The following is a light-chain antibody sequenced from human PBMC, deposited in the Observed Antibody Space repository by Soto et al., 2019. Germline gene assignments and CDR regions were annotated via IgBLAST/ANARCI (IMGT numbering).Light chain of an antibody. CDR1: QGISTI. V-gene: IGKV1-9*01. Sequence: DMQLTQSPSFLSASLVDSVTITCRASQGISTILAWYQQHPGTDAKRLIYDASNLQSGVPSRFSGSGSGTEFTLTISSLQPEDFATYYCQQVNNYPLTFGRGTRVDIK. CDR2: DAS. J-gene: IGKJ4*01. CDR3: QQVNNYPLT.